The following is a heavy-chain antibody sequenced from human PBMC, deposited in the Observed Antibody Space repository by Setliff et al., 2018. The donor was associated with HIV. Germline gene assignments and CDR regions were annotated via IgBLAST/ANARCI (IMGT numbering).Heavy chain of an antibody. J-gene: IGHJ4*02. CDR1: RYTFTGYY. V-gene: IGHV1-2*02. CDR2: INPNSGDT. CDR3: ARDQGTIAAAGSDY. Sequence: ASVKVSCKASRYTFTGYYIHWVRQAPGQGLEWMGWINPNSGDTNYAQKFQGRVTMTRDTSISSAYMELSRLRSDDTAVYCCARDQGTIAAAGSDYWGQGTLVTVSS. D-gene: IGHD6-13*01.